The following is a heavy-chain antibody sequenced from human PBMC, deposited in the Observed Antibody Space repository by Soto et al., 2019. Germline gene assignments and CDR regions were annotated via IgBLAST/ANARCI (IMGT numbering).Heavy chain of an antibody. CDR1: GVSIGSPNW. J-gene: IGHJ5*02. CDR3: ARCLHCSNGGRFDP. D-gene: IGHD2-8*01. Sequence: PSETLSLTCAVPGVSIGSPNWWTWVRQAPGKGLEWIGEMWPSGGTTYNPSLRNRVTISVDNSKNHLSLTLTSVTAADTAIYYCARCLHCSNGGRFDPWGQGALVTVSS. CDR2: MWPSGGT. V-gene: IGHV4-4*02.